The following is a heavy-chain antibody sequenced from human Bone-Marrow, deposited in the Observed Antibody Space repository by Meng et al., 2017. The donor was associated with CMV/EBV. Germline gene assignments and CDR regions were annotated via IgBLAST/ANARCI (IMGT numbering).Heavy chain of an antibody. CDR2: IYYSGNT. CDR1: GGSISRNTYY. J-gene: IGHJ4*02. D-gene: IGHD3-10*01. CDR3: ARGAEWFGELPDYFDF. V-gene: IGHV4-39*07. Sequence: SETWSFPGTVSGGSISRNTYYWGWIRQSRGKRLEWIGSIYYSGNTYYTPSLKSRIIISVDTSKNHFSLKLTSVTAPDTAVYYCARGAEWFGELPDYFDFWGQGKLVTVSS.